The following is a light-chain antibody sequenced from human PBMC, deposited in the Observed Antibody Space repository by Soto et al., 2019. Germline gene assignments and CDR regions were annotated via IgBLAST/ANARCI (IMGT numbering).Light chain of an antibody. CDR2: ELT. J-gene: IGLJ1*01. Sequence: QSAVTQPDSVSGSPGQSITISCTGTSSDIGRYNHVSWYQQHPGKAPKLIIYELTNRPSGVSIRFSGSKSGNTASLTITGLQADDEADYYCSTFGGSGVFGTGTKVTVL. V-gene: IGLV2-14*01. CDR3: STFGGSGV. CDR1: SSDIGRYNH.